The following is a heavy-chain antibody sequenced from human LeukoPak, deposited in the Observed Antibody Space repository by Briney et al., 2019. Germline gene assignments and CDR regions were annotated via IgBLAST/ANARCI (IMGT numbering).Heavy chain of an antibody. Sequence: SETLSLTCTVSGGSISSGGYYWSWIRQHPGKGLEWIGYICYSGSTYYNPSLKSRVTISVDTSKNQFSLKLNSVTAADTAVYYCARVMGAGAFDIWGQGTMVTVSS. J-gene: IGHJ3*02. CDR3: ARVMGAGAFDI. CDR2: ICYSGST. D-gene: IGHD1-26*01. CDR1: GGSISSGGYY. V-gene: IGHV4-31*03.